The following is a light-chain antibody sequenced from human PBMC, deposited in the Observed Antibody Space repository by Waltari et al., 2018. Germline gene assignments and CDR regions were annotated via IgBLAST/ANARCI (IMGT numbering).Light chain of an antibody. V-gene: IGKV3-15*01. CDR3: QQYDNWPPNT. CDR2: GAS. CDR1: QSVSSN. J-gene: IGKJ5*01. Sequence: EIVMTQSPATLSVSPGDRVTLSCRASQSVSSNLAWYRQKPGQAPRLLIYGASTRATGIPARFSGSGSGTDFTLTISSLQSEDFAVYYCQQYDNWPPNTFGQGTRLEIK.